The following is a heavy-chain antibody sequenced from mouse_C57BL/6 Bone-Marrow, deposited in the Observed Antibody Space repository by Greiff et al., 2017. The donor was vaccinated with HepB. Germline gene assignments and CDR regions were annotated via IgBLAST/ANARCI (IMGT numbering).Heavy chain of an antibody. D-gene: IGHD2-4*01. J-gene: IGHJ4*01. CDR3: AKNIYDYYYAMDY. Sequence: VQLVESGPGLVQPSQSLSITCTVSGFSLTSYGVHWVRQSPGKGLEWLGVIWRGGSTDYNAAFMSRLSITKDNSKSQVFFKMNSLQADDTARYYCAKNIYDYYYAMDYWGQGTSVTVSS. V-gene: IGHV2-5*01. CDR2: IWRGGST. CDR1: GFSLTSYG.